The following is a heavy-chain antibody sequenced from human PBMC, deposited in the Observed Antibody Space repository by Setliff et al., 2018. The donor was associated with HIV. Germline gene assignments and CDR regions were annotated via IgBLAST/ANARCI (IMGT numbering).Heavy chain of an antibody. J-gene: IGHJ3*02. V-gene: IGHV1-69*10. Sequence: SVKVSCKTSGGTFRTSVISWVRQAPGQGLEWVGGILPFLGMGDFAQKFQGRVTITADESTSTAYMELSSLRSDDTAVYYCAGPRGDEAFDIWGQGTMVTVSS. CDR1: GGTFRTSV. CDR2: ILPFLGMG. D-gene: IGHD3-10*01. CDR3: AGPRGDEAFDI.